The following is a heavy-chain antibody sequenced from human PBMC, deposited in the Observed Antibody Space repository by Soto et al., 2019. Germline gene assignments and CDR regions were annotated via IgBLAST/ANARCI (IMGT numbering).Heavy chain of an antibody. V-gene: IGHV4-39*01. CDR3: ARHPGSLRIQLWFRHRDGGAPRGDNWFDP. CDR2: IYYSGST. Sequence: PSETLSLTCTVSGGSISSSSYYWGWIRQPPGKGLEWIGSIYYSGSTYYNPSLKSRVTISVDTSKNQFSLKLSSVTAADTAVYYCARHPGSLRIQLWFRHRDGGAPRGDNWFDPWGQGTLVTVSS. CDR1: GGSISSSSYY. D-gene: IGHD5-18*01. J-gene: IGHJ5*02.